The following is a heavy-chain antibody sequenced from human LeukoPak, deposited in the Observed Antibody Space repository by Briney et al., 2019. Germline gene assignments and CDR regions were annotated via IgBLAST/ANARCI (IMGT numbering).Heavy chain of an antibody. CDR2: ISAYNGNT. D-gene: IGHD4-11*01. V-gene: IGHV1-18*01. Sequence: GASVKVPCKASGYTFTSYGISWVRQAPGQGLEWMGWISAYNGNTNYAQKLQGRVTMTTDTSTSTAYMELRSLRSDDTAVYYCARDFDDYSNSKYYYYGMDVWGQGTTVTVSS. CDR1: GYTFTSYG. J-gene: IGHJ6*02. CDR3: ARDFDDYSNSKYYYYGMDV.